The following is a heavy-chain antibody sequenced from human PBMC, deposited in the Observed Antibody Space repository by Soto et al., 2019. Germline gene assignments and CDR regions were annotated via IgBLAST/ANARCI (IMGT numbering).Heavy chain of an antibody. Sequence: QVQLQESGPGLVKPSQTLSLTCTVSGGSISSGGYYWSWIRQHPGKGLEWIGYIYYSGSTYYNPSLKSRVTISVDPSKSQFSLKLSAGTAADTAVYYWARGGYGDYGTWFDPWGQGTLVTASS. CDR1: GGSISSGGYY. J-gene: IGHJ5*02. V-gene: IGHV4-31*03. D-gene: IGHD4-17*01. CDR3: ARGGYGDYGTWFDP. CDR2: IYYSGST.